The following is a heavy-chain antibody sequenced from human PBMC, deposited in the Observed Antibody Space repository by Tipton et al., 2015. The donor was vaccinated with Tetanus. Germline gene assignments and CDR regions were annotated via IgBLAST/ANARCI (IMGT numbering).Heavy chain of an antibody. CDR3: ARRSGSEWGLNDY. J-gene: IGHJ4*02. CDR1: GGTFSSYA. CDR2: IIPIFGTA. Sequence: QSGAEVKKPGSSVKVSCKASGGTFSSYAISWVRQAPGQGLEWMGGIIPIFGTANYAQKLQGRVTMTTETSTSTAYMDLRSLRSDDTAVYYCARRSGSEWGLNDYWGQGTLVTVSS. V-gene: IGHV1-69*05. D-gene: IGHD1-26*01.